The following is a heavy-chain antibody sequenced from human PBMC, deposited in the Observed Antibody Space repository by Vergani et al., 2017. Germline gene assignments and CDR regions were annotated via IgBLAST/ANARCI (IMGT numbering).Heavy chain of an antibody. J-gene: IGHJ4*02. Sequence: QVQLQESGPGLVKPSETLSLTCIVSGGSISSYYWSWIRQPPGKGLDWIGDIYYTGSTNYNPSLKSRVTISVDTSKNQFSLKLSSVTAADTAVYYCAREVGSYYGSDWGQGTLVTVSS. CDR2: IYYTGST. D-gene: IGHD3-10*01. V-gene: IGHV4-59*13. CDR3: AREVGSYYGSD. CDR1: GGSISSYY.